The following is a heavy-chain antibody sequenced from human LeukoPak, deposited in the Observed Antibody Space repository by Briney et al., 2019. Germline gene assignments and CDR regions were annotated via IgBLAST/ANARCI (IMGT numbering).Heavy chain of an antibody. CDR2: ISSSGSYI. D-gene: IGHD2-15*01. J-gene: IGHJ6*02. Sequence: GGSLRRSCAASGFTFSSYTMNWVREAPGKGLEWVSSISSSGSYIYYADSVKGRLTISRDNAKNSLYLQMNSLRAEDTAVYYCARDPTPRYCSGGSCYTHYGMDVWGQGTTVTVSS. CDR3: ARDPTPRYCSGGSCYTHYGMDV. V-gene: IGHV3-21*01. CDR1: GFTFSSYT.